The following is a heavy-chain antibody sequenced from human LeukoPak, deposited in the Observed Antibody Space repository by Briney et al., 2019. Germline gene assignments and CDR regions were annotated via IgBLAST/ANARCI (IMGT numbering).Heavy chain of an antibody. V-gene: IGHV4-31*03. D-gene: IGHD3-22*01. CDR3: ARGPGRGFDSSGYYYGDLYYFDY. CDR2: IYYSGST. CDR1: GGSISSGGYY. Sequence: TLSLTCTVSGGSISSGGYYWSWIRQHPGKGLEWIGYIYYSGSTYYNPSLKSRVTISVDTSKNQFSLKLSSVTAADTAVYYCARGPGRGFDSSGYYYGDLYYFDYWGQGTLVTVSS. J-gene: IGHJ4*02.